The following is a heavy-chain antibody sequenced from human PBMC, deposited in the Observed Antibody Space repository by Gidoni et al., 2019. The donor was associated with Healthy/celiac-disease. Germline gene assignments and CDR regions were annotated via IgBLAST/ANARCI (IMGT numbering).Heavy chain of an antibody. V-gene: IGHV3-30*04. D-gene: IGHD3-22*01. CDR1: GFTLSSYA. Sequence: QVQPVEPGAGVVQPGRPLRLPCAASGFTLSSYAMHWVRQAPGEGLEWVAVISYDGSNKYYADSVKGRFTISRDNSKNTLYLQMNSLRAEDTAVYYCARDAITNDSSGYYYYYYYYGMDVWGQGTTVTVSS. CDR2: ISYDGSNK. CDR3: ARDAITNDSSGYYYYYYYYGMDV. J-gene: IGHJ6*02.